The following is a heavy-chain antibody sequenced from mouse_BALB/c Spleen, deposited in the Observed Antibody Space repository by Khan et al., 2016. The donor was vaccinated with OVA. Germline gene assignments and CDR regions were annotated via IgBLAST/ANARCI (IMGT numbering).Heavy chain of an antibody. CDR1: GFTFSSYG. J-gene: IGHJ3*01. CDR2: IISGDIYT. Sequence: EVQLVESGGDLVKPGGSLKLSCAASGFTFSSYGMSWVRQTPDKRLEWVAIIISGDIYTYYPDSVKVRFTISRDNAKNTLYLQMSSLKSEDTAMYYCARQGYGGGFAYWGQGTLVTVSA. D-gene: IGHD1-1*01. V-gene: IGHV5-6*01. CDR3: ARQGYGGGFAY.